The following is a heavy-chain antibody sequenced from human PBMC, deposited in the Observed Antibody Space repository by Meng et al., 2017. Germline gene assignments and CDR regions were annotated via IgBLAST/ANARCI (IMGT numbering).Heavy chain of an antibody. CDR1: GYTFTGYY. D-gene: IGHD4-23*01. Sequence: ASVKDSCKASGYTFTGYYIHWVRQAPGQGLEWMGRINPNSGGTNYAQKFQGRVTMTRDTSISTAYMELSRLRSDDTAVYYCARDFARRDYGGNRVSDYWGQGTLVTVSS. CDR2: INPNSGGT. CDR3: ARDFARRDYGGNRVSDY. V-gene: IGHV1-2*06. J-gene: IGHJ4*02.